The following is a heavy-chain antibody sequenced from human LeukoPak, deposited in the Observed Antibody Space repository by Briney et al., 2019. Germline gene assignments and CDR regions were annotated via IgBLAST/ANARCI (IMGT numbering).Heavy chain of an antibody. V-gene: IGHV3-33*01. CDR2: IWYDGSNK. Sequence: GRSLRLSCAASGFTFSSYGMHWVRQAPGKGLEWVAVIWYDGSNKYYADSVKGRFTISRDNSKNTLYLQMNSLRAEDTAVYYCTRGYYDSRGYYYERFYFDYWGQGTLVTVSS. CDR3: TRGYYDSRGYYYERFYFDY. CDR1: GFTFSSYG. J-gene: IGHJ4*02. D-gene: IGHD3-22*01.